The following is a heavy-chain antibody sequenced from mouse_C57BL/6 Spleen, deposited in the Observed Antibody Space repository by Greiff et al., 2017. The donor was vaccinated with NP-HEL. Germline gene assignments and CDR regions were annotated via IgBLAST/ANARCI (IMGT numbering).Heavy chain of an antibody. CDR2: IDPEDGDT. V-gene: IGHV14-1*01. Sequence: VQLQQPGAELVRPGASVKLSCTASGFNIKDYYMHWVKQRPEQGLEWIGRIDPEDGDTEYAPKFQGKATMTADTSSNTAYLQLSSLTSEDTAVYYCTTDSSGYSAMDYWGQGTSVTVSS. D-gene: IGHD3-2*02. CDR3: TTDSSGYSAMDY. CDR1: GFNIKDYY. J-gene: IGHJ4*01.